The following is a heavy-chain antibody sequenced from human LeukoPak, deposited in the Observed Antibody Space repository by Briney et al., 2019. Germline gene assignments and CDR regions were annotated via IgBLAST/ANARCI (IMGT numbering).Heavy chain of an antibody. D-gene: IGHD6-6*01. V-gene: IGHV4-34*01. CDR3: ARGFTSYYFDY. J-gene: IGHJ4*02. CDR2: INHSGST. Sequence: SETLSLTCAVYGGSFSGYYWSWIRQPPGKGLEWIGEINHSGSTNYNPSLKSRVTISVDTSKNQFSLKLSSVTAADTAVYFCARGFTSYYFDYWGQGTLVTVSS. CDR1: GGSFSGYY.